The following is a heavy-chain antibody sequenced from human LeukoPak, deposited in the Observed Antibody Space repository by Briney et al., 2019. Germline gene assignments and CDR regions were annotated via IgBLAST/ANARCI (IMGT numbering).Heavy chain of an antibody. Sequence: GGSLRLSCAASGFTFSSYAMSWVRQAPGKGLEWVSAISGSGGSTYYADSVKGRFTISRNNAKNSLYLQMNSLRAEDTALYYCAKATVTNGPFDYWGQGTLVTVSS. V-gene: IGHV3-23*01. J-gene: IGHJ4*02. D-gene: IGHD4-17*01. CDR1: GFTFSSYA. CDR3: AKATVTNGPFDY. CDR2: ISGSGGST.